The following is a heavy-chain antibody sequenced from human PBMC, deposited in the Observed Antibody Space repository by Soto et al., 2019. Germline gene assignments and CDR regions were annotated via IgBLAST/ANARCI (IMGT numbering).Heavy chain of an antibody. CDR2: IIPIFGTA. CDR1: GGTFSSYA. J-gene: IGHJ4*02. Sequence: GASVKVSCKASGGTFSSYAISWVRQAPGQGLEWMGGIIPIFGTANYAQKFQGRVTITADESTSTAYMELSSLRSEDTAVYYCARESRYCSGGSCYFLPVIDYWGQGSLVIVSS. CDR3: ARESRYCSGGSCYFLPVIDY. V-gene: IGHV1-69*13. D-gene: IGHD2-15*01.